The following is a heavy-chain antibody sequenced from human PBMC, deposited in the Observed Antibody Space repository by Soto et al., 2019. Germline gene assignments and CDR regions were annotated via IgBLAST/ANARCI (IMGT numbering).Heavy chain of an antibody. J-gene: IGHJ3*01. Sequence: EVQLVESGGGLVMPGGSLRLSCAASGFTFSSYHMNWVRQAPGKGLEWVSSINPSTSHIYYADPVRGRFTISRDNSKNSLYLQMNNLRTEDAAVYYCARGYCGGGGCYLRRDAFDVWGQGTMVTVSS. CDR3: ARGYCGGGGCYLRRDAFDV. CDR2: INPSTSHI. V-gene: IGHV3-21*01. D-gene: IGHD2-15*01. CDR1: GFTFSSYH.